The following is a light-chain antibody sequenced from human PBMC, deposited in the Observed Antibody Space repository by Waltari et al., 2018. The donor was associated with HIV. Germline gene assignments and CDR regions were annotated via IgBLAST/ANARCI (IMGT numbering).Light chain of an antibody. J-gene: IGKJ4*01. CDR3: QQYSNSIPLT. Sequence: EFVLTQSPGTLSLSPGERASLPCRASQTVPNNFLAWYQQKPGQTPRLLIYGASTRAANIPGRFTGSGSATDFTLTIARLEPEDFAIYYCQQYSNSIPLTFGGGTKVE. CDR1: QTVPNNF. V-gene: IGKV3-20*01. CDR2: GAS.